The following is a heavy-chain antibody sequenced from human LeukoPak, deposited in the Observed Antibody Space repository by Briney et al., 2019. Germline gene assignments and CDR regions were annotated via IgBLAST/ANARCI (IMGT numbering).Heavy chain of an antibody. V-gene: IGHV4-34*01. CDR3: ARGRIVRYFDWLLSTPFDY. J-gene: IGHJ4*02. CDR2: INHSGST. CDR1: GGXISNYY. D-gene: IGHD3-9*01. Sequence: SETLSLTCSVSGGXISNYYWSWIRQPPGKGLEWIGQINHSGSTNYNPSLKSRVTISVDTSRNQFSLKLSSVTAADTAVYYCARGRIVRYFDWLLSTPFDYWGQGTLVTVSS.